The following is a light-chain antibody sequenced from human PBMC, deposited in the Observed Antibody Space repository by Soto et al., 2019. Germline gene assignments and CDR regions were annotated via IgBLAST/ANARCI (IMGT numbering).Light chain of an antibody. CDR1: SSDVGGYNY. V-gene: IGLV2-8*01. Sequence: QSALTQPPSASGSPGQSVTISCTGTSSDVGGYNYVSWYQQHPGKAPKLMIYEVSKRPSGVPDRFSGSKSGNTASLTVSGLQAEDEADYYCAAWDDSLNGSWVFGGGTKVTVL. CDR3: AAWDDSLNGSWV. J-gene: IGLJ3*02. CDR2: EVS.